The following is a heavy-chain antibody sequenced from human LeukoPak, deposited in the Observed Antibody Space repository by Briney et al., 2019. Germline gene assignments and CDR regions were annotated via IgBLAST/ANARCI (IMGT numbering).Heavy chain of an antibody. CDR1: GFTFSNNG. CDR2: IQNDGNNK. Sequence: PGGSLRLSCAASGFTFSNNGMHWVRQAPGKGLECVAFIQNDGNNKQYADSVKGRFTISRDNSKNTLYLQMNSLRTEDTAVYYCARDWGTSSLYLVNWGQGTLVTVSS. J-gene: IGHJ4*02. D-gene: IGHD6-6*01. CDR3: ARDWGTSSLYLVN. V-gene: IGHV3-30*02.